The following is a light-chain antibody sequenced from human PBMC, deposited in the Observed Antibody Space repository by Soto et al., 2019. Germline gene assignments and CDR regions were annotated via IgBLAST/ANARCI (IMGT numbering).Light chain of an antibody. J-gene: IGKJ4*01. CDR3: QQYNSSPLT. V-gene: IGKV1-5*03. CDR2: KAS. Sequence: DIQMTQSPSTLSASVGDRVTITCRASQSISTWLAWFQQRPGKAPNLLIYKASSLESGVPSRFSGSGSGTEFTLPISTLQPDDFATYYCQQYNSSPLTFGGGTKVEMK. CDR1: QSISTW.